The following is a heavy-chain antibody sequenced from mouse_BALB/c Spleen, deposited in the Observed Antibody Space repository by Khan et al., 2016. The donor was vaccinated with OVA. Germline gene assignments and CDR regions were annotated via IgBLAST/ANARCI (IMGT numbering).Heavy chain of an antibody. CDR1: GYSITSEYA. D-gene: IGHD2-4*01. CDR2: INYSGNT. CDR3: ARKDYYDYDPFPY. Sequence: EVQLQESGPGLVKPSQSLSLTCTVTGYSITSEYAWNWIRQFPGNKLEWMGYINYSGNTRFNPSLKSRTSITRDTSKNQFFLQLNSVTTEDTATCYCARKDYYDYDPFPYWGQGTLVTVSA. V-gene: IGHV3-2*02. J-gene: IGHJ3*01.